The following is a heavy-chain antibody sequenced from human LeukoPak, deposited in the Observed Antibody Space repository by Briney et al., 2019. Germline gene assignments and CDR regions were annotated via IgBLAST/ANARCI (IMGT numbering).Heavy chain of an antibody. Sequence: SETLSLTCAVYGGSFSGYYWSWIRQPPGKGLEWIGEINHSGSTNYNPSLKSRVTISVDTSKNQFSLKLSSVTAADTAVYYCARGYYDFWSGYYKGPYYYDYMDVWGKGTTVTVSS. J-gene: IGHJ6*03. CDR3: ARGYYDFWSGYYKGPYYYDYMDV. CDR1: GGSFSGYY. CDR2: INHSGST. V-gene: IGHV4-34*01. D-gene: IGHD3-3*01.